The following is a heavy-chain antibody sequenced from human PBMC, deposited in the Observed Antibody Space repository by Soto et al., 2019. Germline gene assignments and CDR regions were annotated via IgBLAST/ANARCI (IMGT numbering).Heavy chain of an antibody. J-gene: IGHJ4*02. CDR3: ARVEPDYYDSSGYLLPINY. CDR1: GYTFTSYG. Sequence: ASVKVSCKASGYTFTSYGISWVRQAPGQGLEWMGWISAYNGNTNYAQKLQGRVTMTTDTSTSTAYMELRSLRSDDTAVYYCARVEPDYYDSSGYLLPINYWGQGTLVTVSS. D-gene: IGHD3-22*01. V-gene: IGHV1-18*01. CDR2: ISAYNGNT.